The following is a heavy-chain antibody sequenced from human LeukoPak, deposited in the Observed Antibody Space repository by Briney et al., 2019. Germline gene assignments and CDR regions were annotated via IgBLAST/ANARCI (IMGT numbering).Heavy chain of an antibody. V-gene: IGHV4-39*01. CDR2: IYYSGST. CDR1: GGAISSSTHY. J-gene: IGHJ4*02. Sequence: SETLSLTCTVSGGAISSSTHYWGWIRQPPGKGLEWSGSIYYSGSTYYNPSLKSRVTISVDTSKNQFSLKLSSVTAADTAVYYCARLLPLASAYYFGYWGQGTXVTXXS. CDR3: ARLLPLASAYYFGY.